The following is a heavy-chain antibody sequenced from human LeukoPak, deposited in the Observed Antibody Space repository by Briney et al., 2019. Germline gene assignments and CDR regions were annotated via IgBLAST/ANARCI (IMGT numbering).Heavy chain of an antibody. J-gene: IGHJ4*02. CDR3: VRGHSSSSNYFDY. CDR2: ISGDGGST. V-gene: IGHV3-64D*09. CDR1: GFTFSTYA. Sequence: GGSLILSCSASGFTFSTYAMRWVRQAPGKGLEYVSGISGDGGSTNYDDSVRGRFTISRDNSKNTLYLQMSSLRAEDTAVYYCVRGHSSSSNYFDYWGQGSLVTVSS. D-gene: IGHD6-6*01.